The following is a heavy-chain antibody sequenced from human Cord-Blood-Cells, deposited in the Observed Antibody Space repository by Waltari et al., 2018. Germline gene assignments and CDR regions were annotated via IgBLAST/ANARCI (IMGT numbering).Heavy chain of an antibody. Sequence: QVQLQQWGAGLLKPSETLSLTCAVYGGSFSGYYWSWIRQPPGKGLEWIGEINHSGSTNYNPSLKSRVTISVDTSKNQFALKLSSVTAADTAVYYCAKPSELGQNPFDYWGQGTLVTVSS. CDR2: INHSGST. D-gene: IGHD7-27*01. J-gene: IGHJ4*02. V-gene: IGHV4-34*01. CDR1: GGSFSGYY. CDR3: AKPSELGQNPFDY.